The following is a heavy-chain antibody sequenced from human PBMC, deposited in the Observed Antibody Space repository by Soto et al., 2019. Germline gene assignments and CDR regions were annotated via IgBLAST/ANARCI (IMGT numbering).Heavy chain of an antibody. CDR3: ARDHHGDYSPTPV. CDR1: GGSVSSRTYY. Sequence: PSETLSLTCSVSGGSVSSRTYYWSWIRQSPEKALEWIGNIYYSGSPNYNPSLRSRVTISIDTSKNLFSMRLTSVTAADTAIYYCARDHHGDYSPTPVCGPGTLVTVST. D-gene: IGHD4-17*01. V-gene: IGHV4-61*01. J-gene: IGHJ4*02. CDR2: IYYSGSP.